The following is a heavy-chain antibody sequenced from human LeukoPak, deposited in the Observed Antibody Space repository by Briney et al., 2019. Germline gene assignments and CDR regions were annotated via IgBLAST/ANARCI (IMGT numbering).Heavy chain of an antibody. CDR1: GFTFNTYG. CDR2: INHSGST. CDR3: GRDSRGPDS. Sequence: GSLRLSCAASGFTFNTYGMSWIRQSPGKGLECIGEINHSGSTNYNPSLKSRVTISVDTSKNQISLRLNSVTAADTAVYYCGRDSRGPDSWGQGTLVTVSS. J-gene: IGHJ4*02. D-gene: IGHD3-22*01. V-gene: IGHV4-34*01.